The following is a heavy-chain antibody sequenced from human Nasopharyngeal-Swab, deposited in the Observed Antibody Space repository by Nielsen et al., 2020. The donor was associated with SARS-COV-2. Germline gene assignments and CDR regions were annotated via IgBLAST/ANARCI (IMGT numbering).Heavy chain of an antibody. CDR2: IYYSGST. CDR3: ARATMIVVVIGAFDI. V-gene: IGHV4-31*02. Sequence: RQAPGKGLEWIGNIYYSGSTYYNPALKRRVTIAGDTSKNQFSLKLSSVTDADTAVYYCARATMIVVVIGAFDIWGQGTMVTVSS. J-gene: IGHJ3*02. D-gene: IGHD3-22*01.